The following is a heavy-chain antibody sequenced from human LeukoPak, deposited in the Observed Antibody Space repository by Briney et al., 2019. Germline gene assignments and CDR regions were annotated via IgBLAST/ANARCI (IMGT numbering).Heavy chain of an antibody. CDR2: IYTSGST. J-gene: IGHJ4*02. Sequence: SETLSLTCSVSGGYVGSYYRSWIRQPAGKGLEWIGRIYTSGSTNYNPSLRSRATISVDKSKSQFSLKLTSVTAADTAVYYCARDLSYCSSTRCYAPYYFDYWGQGTLVTVSP. V-gene: IGHV4-4*07. CDR1: GGYVGSYY. D-gene: IGHD2-2*01. CDR3: ARDLSYCSSTRCYAPYYFDY.